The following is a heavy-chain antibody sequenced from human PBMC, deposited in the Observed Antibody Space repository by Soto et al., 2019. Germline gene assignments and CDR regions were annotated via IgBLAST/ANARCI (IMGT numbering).Heavy chain of an antibody. CDR1: GFTFNNYW. CDR2: IDLGGSNT. D-gene: IGHD1-26*01. CDR3: IRDFRESDY. J-gene: IGHJ4*02. V-gene: IGHV3-74*01. Sequence: LRLSCAASGFTFNNYWMHWVRQAPGKGLVWVSRIDLGGSNTNYADSVKGRFTISRDNAKSTVYLQMNSLRAEDTAVYYCIRDFRESDYWGPGTLVTVSS.